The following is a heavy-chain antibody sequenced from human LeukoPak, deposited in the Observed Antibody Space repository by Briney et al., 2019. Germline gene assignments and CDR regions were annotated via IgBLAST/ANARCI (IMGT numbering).Heavy chain of an antibody. J-gene: IGHJ3*02. CDR2: ITSSTRTM. CDR1: GFTFNTYS. CDR3: ARDVNYAFDI. Sequence: PGGSLRLSCAASGFTFNTYSMNWVRQAPGKGMEWVSYITSSTRTMSYADSVKARFTISRDNAKNSLLLQMNSLRDEDTAVYYCARDVNYAFDIWGQGTMVTVSS. V-gene: IGHV3-48*02.